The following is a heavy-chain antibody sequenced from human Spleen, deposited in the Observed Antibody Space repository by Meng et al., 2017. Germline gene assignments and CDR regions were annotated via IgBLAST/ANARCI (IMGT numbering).Heavy chain of an antibody. CDR2: INTDGSTT. V-gene: IGHV3-74*01. CDR1: GFPFSGHW. J-gene: IGHJ1*01. D-gene: IGHD1-1*01. CDR3: TNDRLNH. Sequence: EGQLVGAGVGLVRPGGSLSLSWAASGFPFSGHWMHWVRQAPGKGLVWVSRINTDGSTTTYADSVKGRFTISRDNAKNTLYLQMNSLRAEDTAVYYCTNDRLNHWGQGTLVTVSS.